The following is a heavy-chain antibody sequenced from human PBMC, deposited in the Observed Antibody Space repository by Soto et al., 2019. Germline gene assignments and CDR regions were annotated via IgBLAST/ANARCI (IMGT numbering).Heavy chain of an antibody. CDR2: IRNKADGGTA. J-gene: IGHJ4*02. CDR1: GITFTNAW. V-gene: IGHV3-15*01. CDR3: STDPGDYEDF. D-gene: IGHD4-17*01. Sequence: EVQLVESGGDLVKPGGCLRLSCTTSGITFTNAWMSWVRQAPGKGLEWVGRIRNKADGGTADYAAPVRGRFTISRGDSKSTRFLQMNSLETEDTAVYYCSTDPGDYEDFWGQGTLVTVSS.